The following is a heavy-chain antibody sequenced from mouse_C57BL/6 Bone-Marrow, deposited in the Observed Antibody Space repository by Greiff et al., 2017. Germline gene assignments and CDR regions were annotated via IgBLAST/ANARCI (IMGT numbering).Heavy chain of an antibody. CDR1: GFTFSSYA. V-gene: IGHV5-4*01. J-gene: IGHJ4*01. CDR2: ISDGGSYT. D-gene: IGHD1-1*01. CDR3: ARDGSRGYYAMDY. Sequence: EVMLVESGGGLVKPGGSLKLSCAASGFTFSSYAMSWVRQTPEKRLEWVATISDGGSYTYYPDNVKGRFTISRDNAKNNLYLQMSHLKSEDTAMXYCARDGSRGYYAMDYWGQGTSVTVSS.